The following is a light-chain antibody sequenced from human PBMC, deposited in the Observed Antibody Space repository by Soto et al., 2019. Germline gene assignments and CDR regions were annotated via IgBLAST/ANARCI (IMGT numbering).Light chain of an antibody. CDR3: QPSYSTPWT. V-gene: IGKV1-39*01. Sequence: IGMTQSPSSFSASTGDRVTITGRASQDIKKYLNCYQQKSGKAPKLLIYDAYNLETEVTSRFRGSGSGTDFTLTISSLQPEDFATYYCQPSYSTPWTFGQGTQVEIK. CDR2: DAY. CDR1: QDIKKY. J-gene: IGKJ1*01.